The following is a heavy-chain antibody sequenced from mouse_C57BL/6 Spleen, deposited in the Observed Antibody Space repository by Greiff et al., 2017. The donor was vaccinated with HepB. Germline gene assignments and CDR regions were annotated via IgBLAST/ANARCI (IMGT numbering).Heavy chain of an antibody. CDR1: GYTFTSYG. J-gene: IGHJ2*01. CDR2: IYPRSGNT. V-gene: IGHV1-81*01. CDR3: AREGYYGSRGGYYFDY. Sequence: VMLVESGAELARPGASVKLSCKASGYTFTSYGISWVKQRTGQGLEWIGEIYPRSGNTYYNEKFKGKATLTADKSSSTAYMELRSLTSEDSAVYFCAREGYYGSRGGYYFDYWGQGTTLTVSS. D-gene: IGHD1-1*01.